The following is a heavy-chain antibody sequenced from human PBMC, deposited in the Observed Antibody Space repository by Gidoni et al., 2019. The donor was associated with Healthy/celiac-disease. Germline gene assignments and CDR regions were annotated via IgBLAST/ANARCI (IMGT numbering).Heavy chain of an antibody. CDR1: GYTFTSYD. CDR3: ARDIYGTYYDFWSGYYIY. D-gene: IGHD3-3*01. Sequence: QVQLVQSGAEVKKPGASVKVSCKASGYTFTSYDINWVRQATGQGLEWMGWMNPNSGNTGYAQKFQGRVTMTRNTSISTAYMELSSLRSEDTAVYYCARDIYGTYYDFWSGYYIYWGQGTLVTVSS. V-gene: IGHV1-8*01. CDR2: MNPNSGNT. J-gene: IGHJ4*02.